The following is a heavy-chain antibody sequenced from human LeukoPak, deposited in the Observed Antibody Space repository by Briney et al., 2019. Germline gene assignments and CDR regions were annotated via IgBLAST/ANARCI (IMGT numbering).Heavy chain of an antibody. D-gene: IGHD6-13*01. Sequence: ASVKVSCKASGYSFTGYYMHWVRRAPGQGLEWMGWINPNSGGTNYAQKFQGRVTMTRDTSISTAYMELSRLRSDDTAVYYCARALYSSSWYDVWGKGTTVTVSS. V-gene: IGHV1-2*02. J-gene: IGHJ6*04. CDR2: INPNSGGT. CDR1: GYSFTGYY. CDR3: ARALYSSSWYDV.